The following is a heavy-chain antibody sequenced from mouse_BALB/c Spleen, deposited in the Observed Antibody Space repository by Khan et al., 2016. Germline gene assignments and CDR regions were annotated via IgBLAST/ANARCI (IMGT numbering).Heavy chain of an antibody. J-gene: IGHJ3*01. Sequence: EVELVESGGGLVKPGGSLKLSCSASGFIFSSYAMSWVRQTPEKRLEWVASITSGGSTYYPDSMKGRFTISRDSARNILYLEMSSLRSEDTAVYFCARRDYERFAYWGQGTLVTVSA. CDR2: ITSGGST. D-gene: IGHD1-1*01. CDR1: GFIFSSYA. V-gene: IGHV5-6-5*01. CDR3: ARRDYERFAY.